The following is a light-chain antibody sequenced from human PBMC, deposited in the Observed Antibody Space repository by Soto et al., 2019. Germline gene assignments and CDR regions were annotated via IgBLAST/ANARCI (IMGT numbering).Light chain of an antibody. CDR2: VTS. CDR1: QGVSSY. Sequence: LTQSPSSLSASVGDRVTITCRASQGVSSYLAWYQQKPGKAPNLLIYVTSTLQSGVPSRFSGSGSGTDFTLTISSLQPEDFATYYCQQHNSYPITFGGGTKVDIK. CDR3: QQHNSYPIT. J-gene: IGKJ4*01. V-gene: IGKV1-9*01.